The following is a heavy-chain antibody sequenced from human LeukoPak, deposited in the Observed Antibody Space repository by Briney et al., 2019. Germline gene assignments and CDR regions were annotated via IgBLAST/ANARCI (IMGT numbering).Heavy chain of an antibody. V-gene: IGHV3-66*01. Sequence: PGGSLRLSCAASGFTVSSNYMSWVRQAPGKGLEWVSVIYSGGSTYYADSVKGRFTISRDNSKNTLYLQMNSLRAEDTAVYYCARDLPYYYDSSGAKGDYWGQGTLVTVSS. D-gene: IGHD3-22*01. CDR1: GFTVSSNY. CDR3: ARDLPYYYDSSGAKGDY. CDR2: IYSGGST. J-gene: IGHJ4*02.